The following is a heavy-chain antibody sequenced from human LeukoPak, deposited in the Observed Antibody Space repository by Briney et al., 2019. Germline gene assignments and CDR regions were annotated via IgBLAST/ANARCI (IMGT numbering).Heavy chain of an antibody. J-gene: IGHJ6*02. CDR3: ARPTISCSGGSCYPYYYYGMDV. CDR2: ISAYNGNT. Sequence: ASVKVSCKASGYTFTSYGISWVRQAPGQGLEWMGWISAYNGNTNYAQKLQGRVTMTTDTSTSTAYMELRSLRSDDTAVYYCARPTISCSGGSCYPYYYYGMDVWGQGTTVTVSS. V-gene: IGHV1-18*01. D-gene: IGHD2-15*01. CDR1: GYTFTSYG.